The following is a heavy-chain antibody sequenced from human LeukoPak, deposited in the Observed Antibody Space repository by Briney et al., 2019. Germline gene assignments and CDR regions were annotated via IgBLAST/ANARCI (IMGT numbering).Heavy chain of an antibody. CDR3: AKGSGFGGYDLDY. CDR1: GFTFDDHG. V-gene: IGHV3-20*04. D-gene: IGHD5-12*01. Sequence: GGSLRLSCAASGFTFDDHGMSWVRQAPGKGLEWVSGIKWDGGRTGYADSVKGRFTISRDNAKNSVYLQMNSLRAEDTALYYCAKGSGFGGYDLDYWGQGTLVTVSS. J-gene: IGHJ4*02. CDR2: IKWDGGRT.